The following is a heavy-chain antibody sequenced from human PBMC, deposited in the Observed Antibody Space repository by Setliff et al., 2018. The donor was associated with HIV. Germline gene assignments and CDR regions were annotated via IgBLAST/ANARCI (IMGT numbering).Heavy chain of an antibody. Sequence: SETLSLTCTVSGGSISSSSYYWGWVRQPPGKGLEWIGSMYYSGSTYYTPSLKSRITISLDTSKNQFSLRMRSVTAADTAVYYCARVFVDTAVLRVLEYHFDSWGRGTLVTVSS. CDR1: GGSISSSSYY. V-gene: IGHV4-39*07. CDR3: ARVFVDTAVLRVLEYHFDS. J-gene: IGHJ4*02. CDR2: MYYSGST. D-gene: IGHD5-18*01.